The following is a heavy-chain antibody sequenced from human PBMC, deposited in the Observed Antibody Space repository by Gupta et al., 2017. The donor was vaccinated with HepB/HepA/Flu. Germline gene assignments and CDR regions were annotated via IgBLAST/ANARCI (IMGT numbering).Heavy chain of an antibody. CDR2: IWYDGSNK. Sequence: QVQLVESGGGVVQPGRSLSLSCAASGFPFSSYGMHWDRQDPGKGLEWVAVIWYDGSNKYYADSVKGRFTISRDNSKNTLYLQMNSLRAEDTAVYYCATGLRFLEWSTYYGMDVWGQGTTVTVSS. CDR3: ATGLRFLEWSTYYGMDV. CDR1: GFPFSSYG. J-gene: IGHJ6*02. D-gene: IGHD3-3*01. V-gene: IGHV3-33*01.